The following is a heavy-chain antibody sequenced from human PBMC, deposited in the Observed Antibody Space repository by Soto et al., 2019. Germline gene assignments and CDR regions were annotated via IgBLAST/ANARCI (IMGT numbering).Heavy chain of an antibody. Sequence: GGSLRLSCAASGFTFSSYGMHWVRQAPGKGLEWVAVISYDGSNKYYADSVKGRFTISRDNSKNTLYLQMNSLRAEDTAVYYCAKQILVGEVTYDSSGYVAGEFDYWGQGTLVTVSS. CDR1: GFTFSSYG. J-gene: IGHJ4*02. CDR3: AKQILVGEVTYDSSGYVAGEFDY. V-gene: IGHV3-30*18. CDR2: ISYDGSNK. D-gene: IGHD3-22*01.